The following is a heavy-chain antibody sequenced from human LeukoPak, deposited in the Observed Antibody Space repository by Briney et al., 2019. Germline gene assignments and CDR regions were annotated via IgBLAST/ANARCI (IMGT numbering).Heavy chain of an antibody. J-gene: IGHJ4*02. Sequence: ASVKVSCKASGYTFTSYDINWVRQATGQGLEWMGWMNPNSGNTGYAQEFQGRVTMTRNTSISTAYMELSSLRSEDTAVYYCARVRGKQQLVHYWGQGTLVTVSS. V-gene: IGHV1-8*01. D-gene: IGHD6-13*01. CDR1: GYTFTSYD. CDR3: ARVRGKQQLVHY. CDR2: MNPNSGNT.